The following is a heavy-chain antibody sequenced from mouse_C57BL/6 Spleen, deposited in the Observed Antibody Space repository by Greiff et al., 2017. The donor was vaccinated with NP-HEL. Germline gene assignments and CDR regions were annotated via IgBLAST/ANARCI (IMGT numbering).Heavy chain of an antibody. V-gene: IGHV5-6*01. CDR3: ARHSSLDY. CDR1: GFTFSSYG. CDR2: ISSGGSYT. Sequence: EVKLVESGGDLVKPGGSLKLSCAASGFTFSSYGMSWVRQTPDKRLEWVATISSGGSYTYYPDSVKGRFTISRDNAKNTLYLQMSSLKSEDTAMYYCARHSSLDYWGQGTSVTFSS. J-gene: IGHJ4*01.